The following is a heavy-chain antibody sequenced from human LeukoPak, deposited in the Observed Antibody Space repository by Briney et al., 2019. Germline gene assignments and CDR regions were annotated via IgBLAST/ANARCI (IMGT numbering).Heavy chain of an antibody. Sequence: PSETLSLTCAVYGGSFSGYYWSWIRQPPGKGLEWIGEINDSGSTNYNPSLKSRVTISVDTSKNQFSLKLSSVTAADTAVYYCASQSRRNAGAVVPAARRNAFDIWGQGTMVTVSS. V-gene: IGHV4-34*01. J-gene: IGHJ3*02. D-gene: IGHD2-2*01. CDR3: ASQSRRNAGAVVPAARRNAFDI. CDR2: INDSGST. CDR1: GGSFSGYY.